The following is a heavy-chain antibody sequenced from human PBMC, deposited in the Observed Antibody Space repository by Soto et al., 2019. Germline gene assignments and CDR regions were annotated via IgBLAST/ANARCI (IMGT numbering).Heavy chain of an antibody. J-gene: IGHJ6*02. D-gene: IGHD3-3*01. CDR2: ISSSSSYI. CDR3: ARDRSERITIFGVAPRIYGMDV. CDR1: GFTFSSYS. V-gene: IGHV3-21*01. Sequence: VGSLRLSCAASGFTFSSYSMNWVRQAPGKGLEWVSSISSSSSYIYYADSVKGRFTISRDNAKNSLYLQMNSLRAEDTAVYYCARDRSERITIFGVAPRIYGMDVWGQGTTVTVSS.